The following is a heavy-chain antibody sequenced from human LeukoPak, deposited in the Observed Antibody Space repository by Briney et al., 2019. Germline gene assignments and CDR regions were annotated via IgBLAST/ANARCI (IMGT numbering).Heavy chain of an antibody. V-gene: IGHV1-18*01. D-gene: IGHD6-19*01. J-gene: IGHJ6*02. CDR3: ARAKIAVAVVDNYYYGMDV. Sequence: GASVKVSCKASGYTFTSYGIIWVRQAPGQGLEWMGWISAYNGNTNYAQKLQGRVTMTTDTSTSTAYMELRSLRSDDTAVYYCARAKIAVAVVDNYYYGMDVWGQGTTVTVSS. CDR1: GYTFTSYG. CDR2: ISAYNGNT.